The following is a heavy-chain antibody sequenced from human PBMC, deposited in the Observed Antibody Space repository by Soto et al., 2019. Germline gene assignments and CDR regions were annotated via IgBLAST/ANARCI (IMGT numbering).Heavy chain of an antibody. CDR3: ARGLMDSGSYLSWDAYYYYYYCMDV. Sequence: PPETLSLTCPVSGGSISSYYSSWIRQPPGKGLEWIGYTHYSGSTNYNPSLKSQVTISVDTSKNQFSLKLSSVTAAATAVYYCARGLMDSGSYLSWDAYYYYYYCMDVWGQGATVTVSS. V-gene: IGHV4-59*01. D-gene: IGHD1-26*01. J-gene: IGHJ6*02. CDR1: GGSISSYY. CDR2: THYSGST.